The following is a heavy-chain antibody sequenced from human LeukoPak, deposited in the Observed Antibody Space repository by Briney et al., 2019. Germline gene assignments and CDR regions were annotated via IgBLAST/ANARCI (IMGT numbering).Heavy chain of an antibody. D-gene: IGHD3-22*01. V-gene: IGHV4-39*01. Sequence: SETLSLTCTVSGGSISSSSYYWGWIRQPPGKGLEWIGSIYYSGSTYYNPSLKSRVTISVDTSKNQFSLKLSSVTAADTAVYYSARQMERLAYYYDSSGYYYGVNWGQGTLVTVSS. CDR2: IYYSGST. CDR3: ARQMERLAYYYDSSGYYYGVN. J-gene: IGHJ4*02. CDR1: GGSISSSSYY.